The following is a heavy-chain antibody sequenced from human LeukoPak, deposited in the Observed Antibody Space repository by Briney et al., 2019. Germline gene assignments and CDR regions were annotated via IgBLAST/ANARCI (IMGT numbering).Heavy chain of an antibody. J-gene: IGHJ4*02. CDR1: GYTFTGYY. CDR2: INPNSGGT. Sequence: ASVKVSCKASGYTFTGYYMHWVRQAPGQGLEWMGRINPNSGGTNYAQKFQGRVTMTRDTSISTAYMELSRLRSDDTAVYYCARVLSSTSNWDFDYWGQGTLVTVS. D-gene: IGHD2-2*01. CDR3: ARVLSSTSNWDFDY. V-gene: IGHV1-2*06.